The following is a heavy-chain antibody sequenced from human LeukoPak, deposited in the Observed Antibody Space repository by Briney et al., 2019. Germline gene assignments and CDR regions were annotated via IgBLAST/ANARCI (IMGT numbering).Heavy chain of an antibody. CDR2: ISEDGGDT. CDR3: AKDKTRGPGDY. Sequence: PGGSLRLSCAASGFTLDDYAMHWVRQTPGKGLECVSLISEDGGDTWYADSVRGRFTISRDNSKNSLYLQMNSLRTEDTAFYYCAKDKTRGPGDYWGQGTLVTVSS. J-gene: IGHJ4*02. D-gene: IGHD1-14*01. V-gene: IGHV3-43*02. CDR1: GFTLDDYA.